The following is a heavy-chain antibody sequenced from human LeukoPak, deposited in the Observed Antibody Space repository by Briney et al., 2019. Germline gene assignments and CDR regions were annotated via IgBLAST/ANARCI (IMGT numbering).Heavy chain of an antibody. CDR3: AKHGDTAMWLDY. D-gene: IGHD5-18*01. CDR2: IWSDGSSK. J-gene: IGHJ4*02. Sequence: PGGSLRLSCAASGFTFSSYGMHWVRQAPGKGLEWVAVIWSDGSSKHYADSVKGRFTISRDSSKNTLNLQMNSLRAEDTAVYYCAKHGDTAMWLDYWGQGTLVTVSS. CDR1: GFTFSSYG. V-gene: IGHV3-33*06.